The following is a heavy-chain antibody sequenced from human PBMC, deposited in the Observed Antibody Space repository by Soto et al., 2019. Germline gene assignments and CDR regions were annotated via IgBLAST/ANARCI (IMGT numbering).Heavy chain of an antibody. Sequence: GGSLRLSCAASGFTFRTYGMHWVRQAPGKGLEWVAFISDDGSQKYYGDSVKGRFIISRDNSKNTLSLRMISLRTEDTSVYYCAKEAPGGWHFFDTWGQGTLVTVSS. V-gene: IGHV3-30*18. CDR2: ISDDGSQK. J-gene: IGHJ4*02. CDR3: AKEAPGGWHFFDT. CDR1: GFTFRTYG. D-gene: IGHD6-19*01.